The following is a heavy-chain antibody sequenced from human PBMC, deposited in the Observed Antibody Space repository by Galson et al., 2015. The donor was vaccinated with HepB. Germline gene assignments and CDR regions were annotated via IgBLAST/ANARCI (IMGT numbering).Heavy chain of an antibody. V-gene: IGHV3-23*01. CDR2: ISGSGGST. CDR3: AKDPRYYYGSGSSSDI. J-gene: IGHJ3*02. CDR1: GFTFSSYA. Sequence: SLRLSCAASGFTFSSYAMSWVRQAPGKGLEWVSAISGSGGSTYYADSVKGRFTISRDNSKNTLYLQMNSLRAEDTAVYYCAKDPRYYYGSGSSSDIWGQGTMVTVSS. D-gene: IGHD3-10*01.